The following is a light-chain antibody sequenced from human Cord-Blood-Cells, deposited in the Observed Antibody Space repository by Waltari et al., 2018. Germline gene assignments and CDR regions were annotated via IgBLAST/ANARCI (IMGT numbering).Light chain of an antibody. Sequence: DNQMTQSPSSLSASVGDRVTITCRASQSISSYLNWYPQKPGKAPKLLIYAASSLQSGVPSRFSGSGSGTDFTLTISSLQPEDFATYYCQQSYSTPLTFGGGTKVEIK. V-gene: IGKV1-39*01. CDR2: AAS. CDR3: QQSYSTPLT. J-gene: IGKJ4*01. CDR1: QSISSY.